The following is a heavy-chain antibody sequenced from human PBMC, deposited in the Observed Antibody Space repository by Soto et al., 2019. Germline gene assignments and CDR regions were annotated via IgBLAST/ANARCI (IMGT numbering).Heavy chain of an antibody. Sequence: QITLKESGPTLVKPTQTLTLTCTFSGFSLSTRGVGVAWIRQPPGKALEWLGRIYWDDDKRDSPSLKSRLTNTKDTSKNQVVLTMTTMDPVDTATYYCAHGYYDILTGYPNWGQGTLVTVSS. CDR3: AHGYYDILTGYPN. D-gene: IGHD3-9*01. CDR2: IYWDDDK. CDR1: GFSLSTRGVG. J-gene: IGHJ4*02. V-gene: IGHV2-5*02.